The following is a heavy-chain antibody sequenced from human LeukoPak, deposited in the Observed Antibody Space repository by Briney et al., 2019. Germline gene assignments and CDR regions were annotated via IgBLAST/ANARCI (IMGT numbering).Heavy chain of an antibody. CDR1: GGSISSSSYY. D-gene: IGHD5-24*01. Sequence: PSETLSLTCTVSGGSISSSSYYWGWIRQPPGKGLEWIGSIYYSGSTYYNPSLKSRVTISVDTSKNQFSLKLSSVTAADTAVYYCARIRWLQHFDYWGQGTLVTVSS. CDR3: ARIRWLQHFDY. CDR2: IYYSGST. J-gene: IGHJ4*02. V-gene: IGHV4-39*01.